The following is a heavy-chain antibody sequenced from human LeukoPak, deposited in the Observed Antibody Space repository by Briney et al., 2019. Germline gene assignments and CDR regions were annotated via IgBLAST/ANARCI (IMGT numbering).Heavy chain of an antibody. J-gene: IGHJ4*02. CDR1: GGSISSSSYY. Sequence: KTSETLSLTCTVSGGSISSSSYYWGWIRQPPGKGLEWIGSIHYSGSTYYNPSLKSRVTISVDTSKNQFSLKLSSVTAADTAVYYCARLCSSWSKRFDYWGQGTLVTVSS. CDR3: ARLCSSWSKRFDY. D-gene: IGHD6-13*01. CDR2: IHYSGST. V-gene: IGHV4-39*07.